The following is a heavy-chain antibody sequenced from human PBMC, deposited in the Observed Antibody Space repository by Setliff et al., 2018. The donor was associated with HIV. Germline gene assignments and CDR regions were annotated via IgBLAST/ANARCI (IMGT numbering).Heavy chain of an antibody. Sequence: GESLKISCAASGFTLSGYWLSWVRQAPGKGLEWVASIKQDGSEKYYVDSLKGRFAISRDNAKNSLYLQMNSLRAEDTAVYYCTRSKWGSGFDNWGQGTLVTVSS. CDR1: GFTLSGYW. V-gene: IGHV3-7*01. CDR3: TRSKWGSGFDN. CDR2: IKQDGSEK. D-gene: IGHD1-26*01. J-gene: IGHJ4*02.